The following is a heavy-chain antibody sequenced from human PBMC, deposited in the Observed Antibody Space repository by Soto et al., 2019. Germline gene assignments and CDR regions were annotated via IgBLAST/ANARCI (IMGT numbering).Heavy chain of an antibody. D-gene: IGHD5-18*01. V-gene: IGHV3-30*18. J-gene: IGHJ4*02. CDR3: AKDQRRRWVGYSYGPDFDY. CDR2: ISYDGSNK. CDR1: GFTFSSYG. Sequence: QVQLVESGGGVVQPGRSLRLSCAASGFTFSSYGMHWVRQAPGKGLEWVAVISYDGSNKYYADSVKGRFTISRDNSKNKLYLQMNSRRAEDTAVYYCAKDQRRRWVGYSYGPDFDYWGQGTLVTVSS.